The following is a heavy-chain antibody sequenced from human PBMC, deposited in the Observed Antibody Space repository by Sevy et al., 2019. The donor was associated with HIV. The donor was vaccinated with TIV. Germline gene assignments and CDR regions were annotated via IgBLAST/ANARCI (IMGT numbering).Heavy chain of an antibody. CDR1: GFSFSNYG. V-gene: IGHV3-33*01. Sequence: GGSLRLSCVASGFSFSNYGMHWVRQAPGKGLEWVAAIWSDGSIKYYADSVRGRFAISRDNSKNTVYLQMNSLRVEDTAIYCCARESGSNWYFDLWGRGTLVTVSS. J-gene: IGHJ2*01. CDR3: ARESGSNWYFDL. D-gene: IGHD1-26*01. CDR2: IWSDGSIK.